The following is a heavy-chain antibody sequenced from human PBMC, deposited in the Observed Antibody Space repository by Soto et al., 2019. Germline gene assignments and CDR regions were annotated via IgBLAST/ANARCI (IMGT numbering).Heavy chain of an antibody. J-gene: IGHJ5*02. CDR3: ARDSGYHAA. V-gene: IGHV1-18*01. CDR1: GYTFSNFG. Sequence: QVQLVQSGVEVMKHGASVKVSCKASGYTFSNFGISWMRQAPGQGPEWLVWISGYDGHTNYAQKFQGRVTMTTDTSTSTAYMELRRLKAGDTALYYCARDSGYHAAWGQGTLITVSS. CDR2: ISGYDGHT. D-gene: IGHD5-12*01.